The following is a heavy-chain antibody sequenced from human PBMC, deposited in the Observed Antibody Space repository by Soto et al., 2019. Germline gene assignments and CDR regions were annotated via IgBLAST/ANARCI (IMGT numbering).Heavy chain of an antibody. V-gene: IGHV3-15*01. CDR2: IKSKTDGGTT. Sequence: EVQLVESGGGLVKPGGSLRLSCAASGFSFSNACMSWVRQAPGKGLEWVGRIKSKTDGGTTDYAAPVKGRFTISRDDSKNTLYLQMNSLKTEDTAVYYCTTCARYCISGSCLYYFDYWGQGTLVTVSS. D-gene: IGHD2-15*01. CDR3: TTCARYCISGSCLYYFDY. J-gene: IGHJ4*02. CDR1: GFSFSNAC.